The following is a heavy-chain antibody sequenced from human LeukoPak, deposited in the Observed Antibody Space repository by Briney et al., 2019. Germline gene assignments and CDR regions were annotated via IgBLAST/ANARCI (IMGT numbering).Heavy chain of an antibody. Sequence: GGSLRLSCAASGFTFSSYGMHWVRQAPGKGLEWVAFIRYDGSNKYYADSVKGRFTISRDNSENTLYLQMNSLRAEDTAVYYCAKANPTLNYWFDPWGQGTLVTVSS. V-gene: IGHV3-30*02. CDR2: IRYDGSNK. D-gene: IGHD1-14*01. CDR1: GFTFSSYG. CDR3: AKANPTLNYWFDP. J-gene: IGHJ5*02.